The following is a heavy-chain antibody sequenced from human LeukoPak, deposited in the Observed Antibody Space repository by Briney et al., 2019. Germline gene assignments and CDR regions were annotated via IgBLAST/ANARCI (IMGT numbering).Heavy chain of an antibody. CDR1: GYTFTAYY. CDR3: AARSHPFDY. CDR2: LTPSSGVT. Sequence: ASVKVSCKTSGYTFTAYYIHWVRQAPGQGLEWMGWLTPSSGVTNYVQEFQGRVTMTRDTSITTAYMELSSLRSDDTAVYFCAARSHPFDYWGQGTLVTVSS. J-gene: IGHJ4*02. V-gene: IGHV1-2*02.